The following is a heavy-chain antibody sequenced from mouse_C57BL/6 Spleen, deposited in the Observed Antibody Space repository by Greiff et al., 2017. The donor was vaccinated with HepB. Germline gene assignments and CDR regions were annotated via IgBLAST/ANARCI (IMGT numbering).Heavy chain of an antibody. Sequence: VQLKESGPELVKPGASVKMSCKASGYTFTDYNMHWVKQSHGKSLEWIGYINPNNGGTSYNQKFKGKATLTVNKSSSTAYMELRSLTSEESAVYYCARSGYYGSSQAWFAYWGQGTLVTVSA. CDR1: GYTFTDYN. D-gene: IGHD1-1*01. CDR3: ARSGYYGSSQAWFAY. J-gene: IGHJ3*01. CDR2: INPNNGGT. V-gene: IGHV1-22*01.